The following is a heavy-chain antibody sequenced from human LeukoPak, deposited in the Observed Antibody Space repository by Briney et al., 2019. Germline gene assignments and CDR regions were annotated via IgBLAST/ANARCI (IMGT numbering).Heavy chain of an antibody. CDR1: GFTFSDYA. V-gene: IGHV3-30-3*01. CDR3: ARVPPNSGTYSLFDC. CDR2: ISYDGSNK. D-gene: IGHD1-26*01. Sequence: PGGSLRLSCAASGFTFSDYAMHWVRQSPGKGLEWVAVISYDGSNKYYADSVKGRFTISRDNSKNTLYLQMNSLRDEDTAVYYCARVPPNSGTYSLFDCWGQGTLVTVSS. J-gene: IGHJ4*02.